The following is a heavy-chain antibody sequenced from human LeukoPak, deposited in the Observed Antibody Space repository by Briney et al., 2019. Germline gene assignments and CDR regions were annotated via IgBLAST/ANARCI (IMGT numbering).Heavy chain of an antibody. CDR2: INPNSGGT. J-gene: IGHJ6*03. D-gene: IGHD2-21*01. CDR1: GYTFTGYY. CDR3: ARGGSAYGGYYYYMDV. V-gene: IGHV1-2*02. Sequence: ASVKVSCKASGYTFTGYYMHWVRQAPGQGREWMGWINPNSGGTNYAQKFQGRVTMTRDTSISTAYMELSRLRSDDTAVYYCARGGSAYGGYYYYMDVWGKGTTVTVSS.